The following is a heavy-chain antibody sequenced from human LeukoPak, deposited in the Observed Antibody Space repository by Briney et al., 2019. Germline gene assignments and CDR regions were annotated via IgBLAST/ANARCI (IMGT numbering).Heavy chain of an antibody. CDR2: ISYDGSNK. J-gene: IGHJ4*02. CDR3: ARATSSVKYCSSTSCYTLGGY. Sequence: PGGSLRLSCAASGFTFSSYAMHWVRQAPGKGLEWVAVISYDGSNKYYADSVKGRFTISRDSSKNTLYLQMNSLRAEDTAVYYCARATSSVKYCSSTSCYTLGGYWGQGTLVTVSS. CDR1: GFTFSSYA. D-gene: IGHD2-2*02. V-gene: IGHV3-30-3*01.